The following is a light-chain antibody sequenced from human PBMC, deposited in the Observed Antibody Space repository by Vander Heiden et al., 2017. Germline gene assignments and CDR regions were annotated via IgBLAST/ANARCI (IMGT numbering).Light chain of an antibody. J-gene: IGLJ2*01. CDR2: SAI. CDR3: LLYFGGAWV. Sequence: QTVVPQEPSLTVSPGGTVTLTCASNTGAVTSGYYPNWFQQKPGQAPMTLIYSAINKYSWTPARFSASLLGGKAALTLSGVQPEDEAEYYCLLYFGGAWVFGGGTKLTVL. CDR1: TGAVTSGYY. V-gene: IGLV7-43*01.